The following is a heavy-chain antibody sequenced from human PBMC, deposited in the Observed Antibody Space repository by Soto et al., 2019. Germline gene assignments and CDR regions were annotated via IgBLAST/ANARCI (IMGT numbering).Heavy chain of an antibody. CDR3: AKDGDSSSWASWFDP. CDR2: ISGSGGST. Sequence: PGGSLRLSCAASGFTFSSYAMSWVRQAPGKGLEWVSAISGSGGSTYYADSVKGRFTISRDNSKNTLYLQMNSLRAEDTAVYYCAKDGDSSSWASWFDPWGQGTLVTVSS. D-gene: IGHD6-13*01. J-gene: IGHJ5*02. CDR1: GFTFSSYA. V-gene: IGHV3-23*01.